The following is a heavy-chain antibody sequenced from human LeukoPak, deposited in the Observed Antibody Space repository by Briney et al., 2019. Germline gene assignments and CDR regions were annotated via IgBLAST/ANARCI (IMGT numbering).Heavy chain of an antibody. CDR2: IKQDGSEK. Sequence: GGSLRLSCVASGFTFSSYWMSWVRQAPGKGLGWVANIKQDGSEKYYVDSVKGRFTISRDNVKNSLYLQMNSLRAEDTAVYYCARGLWFEPYYFDYWGQGTLVTVSS. CDR1: GFTFSSYW. J-gene: IGHJ4*02. CDR3: ARGLWFEPYYFDY. V-gene: IGHV3-7*01. D-gene: IGHD3-10*01.